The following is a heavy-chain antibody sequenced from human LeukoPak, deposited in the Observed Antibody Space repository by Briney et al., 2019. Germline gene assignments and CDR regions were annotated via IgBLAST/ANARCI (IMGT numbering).Heavy chain of an antibody. CDR2: IYYTGST. J-gene: IGHJ6*02. Sequence: SETLSLTCTVSGGSISTYYWSWIRQPPGKGLEWIGYIYYTGSTNYNPSLKSRVTISVDTSKNQFSLKLSPVTAADTAVYYCASRPHTGYSGDWGPHDYYYGMNVWGQGTTVTVSS. CDR3: ASRPHTGYSGDWGPHDYYYGMNV. D-gene: IGHD6-19*01. CDR1: GGSISTYY. V-gene: IGHV4-59*08.